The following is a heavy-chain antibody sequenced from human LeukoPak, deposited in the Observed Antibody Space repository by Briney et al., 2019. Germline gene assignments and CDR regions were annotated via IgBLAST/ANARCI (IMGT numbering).Heavy chain of an antibody. D-gene: IGHD3-22*01. V-gene: IGHV3-30*18. CDR1: GFTFSSYG. CDR2: ISYDGSNK. CDR3: AKERAPGHSSGYYYGMDV. Sequence: PGRPLRLSCAASGFTFSSYGMHWVRQAPGKGLEWVAVISYDGSNKHYADSVKGRFTISRDNSKNTLYLQMNSLRAEDTAVYYCAKERAPGHSSGYYYGMDVWGQGTTVTVSS. J-gene: IGHJ6*02.